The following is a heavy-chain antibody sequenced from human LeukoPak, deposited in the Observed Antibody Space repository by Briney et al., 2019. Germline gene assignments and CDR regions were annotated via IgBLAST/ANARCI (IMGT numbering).Heavy chain of an antibody. CDR3: AREFGGYCSGGSCYQGFDY. J-gene: IGHJ4*02. CDR2: ISAYNGNT. V-gene: IGHV1-18*01. CDR1: GYTFTSYG. D-gene: IGHD2-15*01. Sequence: GASVTVSCKASGYTFTSYGISWVRQAPGQGLEWMGWISAYNGNTNYAQKLQGRVTMTTDTSTSTAYMELRSLRSDDTAVYYCAREFGGYCSGGSCYQGFDYWGQGTLVTVSS.